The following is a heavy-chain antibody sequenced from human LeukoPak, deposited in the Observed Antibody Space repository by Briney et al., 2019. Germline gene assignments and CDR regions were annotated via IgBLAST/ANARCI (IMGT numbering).Heavy chain of an antibody. V-gene: IGHV3-21*01. Sequence: GGSLRLSCAASGFTFSSYSMNWVRQAPGKGLDWDSSISSSSSYIYYADSVKGRFTISRDNAKNSLYLQMNSLRAEDTAVYYCARVHYDILTGYSRDFDYWGQGTLVTVSS. CDR1: GFTFSSYS. D-gene: IGHD3-9*01. J-gene: IGHJ4*02. CDR3: ARVHYDILTGYSRDFDY. CDR2: ISSSSSYI.